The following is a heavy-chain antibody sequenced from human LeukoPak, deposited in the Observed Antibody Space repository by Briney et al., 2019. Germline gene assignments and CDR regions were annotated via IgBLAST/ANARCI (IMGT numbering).Heavy chain of an antibody. CDR2: ISDSSTYI. CDR3: ARDQNFDF. Sequence: GGSLRLSCAASGFTFSSYSMNWVSLAPGKGLEWVSSISDSSTYIYYADSVKGRFTISRDNAKNSVYLQMNSLRAEDTAVYHCARDQNFDFWGQGTLVTVSS. CDR1: GFTFSSYS. J-gene: IGHJ4*02. V-gene: IGHV3-21*01.